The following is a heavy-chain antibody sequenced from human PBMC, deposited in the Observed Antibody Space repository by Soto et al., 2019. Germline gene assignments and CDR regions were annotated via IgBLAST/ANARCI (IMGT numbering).Heavy chain of an antibody. CDR1: GFTFSSYA. CDR3: ASGGYYYYDSSGYFDY. V-gene: IGHV3-30-3*01. Sequence: ESGGGVVQPGRSLRLSCAASGFTFSSYAMHWVRQAPGKGLEWVAVISYDGSNKYYADSVKGRFTISRDNSKNTLYLQMNSLRAEDTAVYYCASGGYYYYDSSGYFDYWGQGTLVTVSS. D-gene: IGHD3-22*01. CDR2: ISYDGSNK. J-gene: IGHJ4*02.